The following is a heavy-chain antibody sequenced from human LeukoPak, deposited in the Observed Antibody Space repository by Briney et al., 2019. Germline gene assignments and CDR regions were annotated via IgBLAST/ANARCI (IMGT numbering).Heavy chain of an antibody. J-gene: IGHJ4*02. V-gene: IGHV1-46*01. CDR1: GYTFTNYY. Sequence: ASVKVSCKASGYTFTNYYMHWVQRAPGQGLEWMGLINPSDGSTSYAQKFQGRVTMTRDTSTSTVYMELSSLRSEDTAVYYCARPSSPKGYYFHYWGQGTLVTVSS. CDR3: ARPSSPKGYYFHY. CDR2: INPSDGST.